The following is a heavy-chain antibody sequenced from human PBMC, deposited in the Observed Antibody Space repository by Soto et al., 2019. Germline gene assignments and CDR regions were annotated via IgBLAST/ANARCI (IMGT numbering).Heavy chain of an antibody. V-gene: IGHV3-74*01. D-gene: IGHD6-6*01. J-gene: IGHJ5*02. CDR3: ERVLSSSPSNWFDP. CDR1: GFTFSSYW. CDR2: INSDGSST. Sequence: VGSLRLSCAASGFTFSSYWMHWVRQAPGKGLVWVSRINSDGSSTSYADSVKGRFTISRDNAKNTLYLQMNSLRAEDTAVYYCERVLSSSPSNWFDPWGQGTLVTVSS.